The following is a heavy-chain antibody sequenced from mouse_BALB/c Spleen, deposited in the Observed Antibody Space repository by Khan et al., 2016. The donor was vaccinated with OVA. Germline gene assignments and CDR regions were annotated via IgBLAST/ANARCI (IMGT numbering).Heavy chain of an antibody. CDR3: ARSGQLGLRGGFTY. Sequence: QVQLKQSGAELARPGASVKMSCKTSGYTFTTYTLHWVKQRPGRSLEWIGYINPSNDYTNYNQKFKDKSTLTADKSSSTAYMQLSSLTSEDSAVNYCARSGQLGLRGGFTYWGQGTLVTVSA. V-gene: IGHV1-4*01. CDR1: GYTFTTYT. CDR2: INPSNDYT. D-gene: IGHD3-2*01. J-gene: IGHJ3*01.